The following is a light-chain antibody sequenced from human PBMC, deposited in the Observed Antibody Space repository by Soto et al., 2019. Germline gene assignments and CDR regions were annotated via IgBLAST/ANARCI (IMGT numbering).Light chain of an antibody. J-gene: IGKJ4*01. CDR1: XSVXXN. CDR2: GAS. V-gene: IGKV3D-15*01. CDR3: QQYDTWPLT. Sequence: EIVMTQSPAXLSVSPGEGATXSCRASXSVXXNLAWYQQKPGQAPRLLIFGASTRATGIPTRFSGGGSGTDFTLTISSLQSEDFGLYFWQQYDTWPLTFGGGTKVEIK.